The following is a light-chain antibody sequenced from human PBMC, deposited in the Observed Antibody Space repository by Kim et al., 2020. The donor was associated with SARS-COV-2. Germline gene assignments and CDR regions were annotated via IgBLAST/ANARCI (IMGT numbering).Light chain of an antibody. Sequence: PSSLSASVGDRVTITCRASQTISNYLNLYQQKPGKAPKLLISAASTLQSGVPSRFSGSGSGTDFTLTISSLQPEDLATYYCQRSATFGQGTKLEI. V-gene: IGKV1-39*01. J-gene: IGKJ2*01. CDR2: AAS. CDR1: QTISNY. CDR3: QRSAT.